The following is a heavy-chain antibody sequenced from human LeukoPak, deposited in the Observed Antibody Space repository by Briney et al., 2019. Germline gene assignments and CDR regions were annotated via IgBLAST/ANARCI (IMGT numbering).Heavy chain of an antibody. Sequence: PSETLTLTCAVSGGSTSSGGYSWSWIRQPPEKGLEWIGYIYHSWSTYYNPSLKSRVTISVDRSKNQFSLKLSSVTAADTAVYYCARALSAYYYGSGSYNPHYFDYWGQGTLVTVSS. D-gene: IGHD3-10*01. CDR2: IYHSWST. CDR3: ARALSAYYYGSGSYNPHYFDY. J-gene: IGHJ4*02. V-gene: IGHV4-30-2*01. CDR1: GGSTSSGGYS.